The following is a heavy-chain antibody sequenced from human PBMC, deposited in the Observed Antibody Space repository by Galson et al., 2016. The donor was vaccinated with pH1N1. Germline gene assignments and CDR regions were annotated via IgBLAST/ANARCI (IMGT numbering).Heavy chain of an antibody. D-gene: IGHD5-24*01. V-gene: IGHV1-2*07. CDR1: GYTFSDYY. CDR2: INPSTGGT. J-gene: IGHJ5*02. CDR3: AIHKQNYFDP. Sequence: SVKVSCKASGYTFSDYYIHWVRQAPGQGLEWMGWINPSTGGTKFGHNFEEGVTLTRDTSINTASMELSSLKADDTAIYYCAIHKQNYFDPWGQGTLVTVSS.